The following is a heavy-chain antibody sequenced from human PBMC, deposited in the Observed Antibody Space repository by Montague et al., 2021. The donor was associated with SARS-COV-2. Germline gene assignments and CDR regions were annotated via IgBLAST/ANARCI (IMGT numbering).Heavy chain of an antibody. CDR1: GFTFSSYA. CDR3: ARVLDYYGSGSYPLYYYYDMDV. J-gene: IGHJ6*04. CDR2: ISYDGSNK. Sequence: SLRLSCAASGFTFSSYAMHWVRQAPGKGLGWVAVISYDGSNKYYVDSVKGRFTISRDSSKNTLYLQMNSLRAEDTAVYYCARVLDYYGSGSYPLYYYYDMDVWGKGTTVTVSS. D-gene: IGHD3-10*01. V-gene: IGHV3-30*04.